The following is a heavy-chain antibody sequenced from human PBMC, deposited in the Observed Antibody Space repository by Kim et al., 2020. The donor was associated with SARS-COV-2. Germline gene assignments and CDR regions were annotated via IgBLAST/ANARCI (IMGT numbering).Heavy chain of an antibody. J-gene: IGHJ4*02. CDR3: AKRQMAQRFDF. V-gene: IGHV3-23*05. Sequence: YAASVRGRFTSSRDDSRNMLYLHMNGLRAEDTAVYYCAKRQMAQRFDFWGQGTLVAVSS.